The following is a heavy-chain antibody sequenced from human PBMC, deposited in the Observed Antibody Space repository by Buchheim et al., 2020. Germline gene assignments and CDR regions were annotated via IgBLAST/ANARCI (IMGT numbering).Heavy chain of an antibody. CDR1: GFTFSSYE. CDR2: ISSSGSTI. D-gene: IGHD3-9*01. V-gene: IGHV3-48*03. J-gene: IGHJ6*02. CDR3: ARDAFKYYDILTGYYSYYYYGMDV. Sequence: EVQLVESGGGLVQPGGSLRLSCAASGFTFSSYEMNWVRQAPGKGLEWVSYISSSGSTIYYADSVKGRFTISRDNAKNSLYLQMNSLRAEDTAVYYCARDAFKYYDILTGYYSYYYYGMDVWGQGTT.